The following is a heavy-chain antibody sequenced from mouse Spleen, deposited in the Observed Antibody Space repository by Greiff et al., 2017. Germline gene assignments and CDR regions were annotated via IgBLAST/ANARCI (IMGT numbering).Heavy chain of an antibody. CDR1: GFTFSSYG. CDR3: ARENYYGSRFAY. CDR2: INSNGGST. Sequence: EVKVVESGGGLVQPGGSLKLSCAASGFTFSSYGMSWVRQTPDKRLELVATINSNGGSTYYPDSVKGRFTISRDNAKNTLYLQMSSLKSEDTAMYYCARENYYGSRFAYWGQGTLVTVSA. V-gene: IGHV5-6-3*01. D-gene: IGHD1-1*01. J-gene: IGHJ3*01.